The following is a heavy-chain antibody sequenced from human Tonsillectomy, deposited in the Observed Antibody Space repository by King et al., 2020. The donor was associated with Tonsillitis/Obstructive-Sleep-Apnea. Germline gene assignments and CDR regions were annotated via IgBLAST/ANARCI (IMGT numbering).Heavy chain of an antibody. J-gene: IGHJ3*02. V-gene: IGHV2-5*02. Sequence: TLKESGPTLVKPTQTLTLTCTFSGFSLSTSEVGVGWIRQPPGKALEWLALIYWDDDKRYRLSLKSRLTITKDTSKNQVVLTMTNMDPVDTATYYCAHRGRNAYYYDGSGSQGAFDIWGQGTVVTVSS. CDR2: IYWDDDK. D-gene: IGHD3-22*01. CDR3: AHRGRNAYYYDGSGSQGAFDI. CDR1: GFSLSTSEVG.